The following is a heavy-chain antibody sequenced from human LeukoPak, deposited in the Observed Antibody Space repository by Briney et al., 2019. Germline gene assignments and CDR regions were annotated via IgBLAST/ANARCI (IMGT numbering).Heavy chain of an antibody. D-gene: IGHD1-26*01. CDR1: GGSISSYY. V-gene: IGHV4-34*01. J-gene: IGHJ4*02. CDR2: INHSGST. Sequence: SETLSLTCTVSGGSISSYYWSWIRQPPGKGLEWIGEINHSGSTNYNPSLKSRVTISVDTSKNQFSLKLSSVTAADTAVYYCARGTPRKYSGSYPRFDYWGQGTLVTVSS. CDR3: ARGTPRKYSGSYPRFDY.